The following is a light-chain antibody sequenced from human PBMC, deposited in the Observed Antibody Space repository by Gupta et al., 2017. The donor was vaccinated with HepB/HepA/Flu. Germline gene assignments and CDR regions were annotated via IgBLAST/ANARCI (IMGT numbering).Light chain of an antibody. CDR3: QQYVSYST. Sequence: DIQMTQSPSTLSASAGDTVTSTCRASQSIGDWLAWYQQKPGKAPNLLISKASNVETGGPSRFSGSGSGTEFTLTSSSLQHEDFAIYYCQQYVSYSTFGQGTKVQIK. CDR2: KAS. J-gene: IGKJ1*01. V-gene: IGKV1-5*03. CDR1: QSIGDW.